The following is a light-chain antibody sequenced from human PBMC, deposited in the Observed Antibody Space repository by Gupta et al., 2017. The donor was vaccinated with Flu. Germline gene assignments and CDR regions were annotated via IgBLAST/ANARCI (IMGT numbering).Light chain of an antibody. J-gene: IGLJ2*01. CDR2: ENH. V-gene: IGLV1-51*02. Sequence: QSVLTQPPSVSAAPGQEVTITCSGSNSNIGSNYVSWYQQLPGTPPKIRVYENHQRPSWIPDRFSASKFGTSAKLRITGLQTGDEADYYCGTWESTVNTGGFGGGTKVTV. CDR1: NSNIGSNY. CDR3: GTWESTVNTGG.